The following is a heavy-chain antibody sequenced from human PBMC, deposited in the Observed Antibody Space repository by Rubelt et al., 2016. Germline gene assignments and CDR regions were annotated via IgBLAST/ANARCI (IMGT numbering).Heavy chain of an antibody. V-gene: IGHV4-34*01. CDR1: GGSLNGYN. D-gene: IGHD2-15*01. CDR2: INHSGST. Sequence: QVQLQQWGAGLLKPSETLSLTCAVYGGSLNGYNWSWIRQPPGKGLEWIGKINHSGSTDYNPSLKSRVIISGDTSKNQFSLRLTSVTAADTAVYYCARGREVLRLLDIWSQGTWVTVSS. J-gene: IGHJ3*02. CDR3: ARGREVLRLLDI.